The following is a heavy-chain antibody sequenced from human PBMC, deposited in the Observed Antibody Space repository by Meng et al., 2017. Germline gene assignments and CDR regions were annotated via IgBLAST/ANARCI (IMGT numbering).Heavy chain of an antibody. J-gene: IGHJ5*02. CDR3: ATESA. CDR1: GFTVSSNY. CDR2: IYSGGST. V-gene: IGHV3-66*01. Sequence: EVRLVESGGGLVKPGGSLRLSCVASGFTVSSNYMSWVRQAPGKGLEWVSLIYSGGSTYYSDSVKGRFTISRDNSKNTLYLQMNSLRAEDTAVYYCATESAWGQGTLVTVSS.